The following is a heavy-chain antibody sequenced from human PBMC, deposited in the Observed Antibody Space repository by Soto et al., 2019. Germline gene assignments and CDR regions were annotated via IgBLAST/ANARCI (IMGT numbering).Heavy chain of an antibody. D-gene: IGHD3-3*01. CDR2: IYPSDSDT. CDR1: GYNFAGFW. J-gene: IGHJ4*02. V-gene: IGHV5-51*01. Sequence: PGESLKISCKGSGYNFAGFWIAWVRQMPGKGLELMGIIYPSDSDTRYRPSFQGQVTISADKSISSAYLQWSSLRASDTAMYYCARGGVSTRTFDYWGQGTPVTVSS. CDR3: ARGGVSTRTFDY.